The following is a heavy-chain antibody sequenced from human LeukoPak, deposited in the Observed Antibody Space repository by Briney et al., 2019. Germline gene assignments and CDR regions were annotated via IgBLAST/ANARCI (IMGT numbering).Heavy chain of an antibody. CDR2: ISGIGDRT. Sequence: GGSLRLSCAASGFSFSYYAMTWVRQAPGKGLEWLSAISGIGDRTYYADSVKGRFTISRDNSKNTLYLQMNSLRAEDTAVYYCAKLPWYQYYYDSSGFDYWGQGTLVTVSS. D-gene: IGHD3-22*01. CDR1: GFSFSYYA. CDR3: AKLPWYQYYYDSSGFDY. J-gene: IGHJ4*02. V-gene: IGHV3-23*01.